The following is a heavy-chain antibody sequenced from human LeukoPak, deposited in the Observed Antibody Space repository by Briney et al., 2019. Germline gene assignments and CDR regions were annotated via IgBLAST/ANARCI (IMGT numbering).Heavy chain of an antibody. Sequence: PSETLPLTCTVSGGSMSSYYWSWIRQPPGKGLEWIGYIYYSGSTKYNPFLKSRVTISVDTSKNQFSLKLSSVTAADTAVYYCARGARAGYNLEPFDYWGQGTLVTVSS. J-gene: IGHJ4*02. CDR2: IYYSGST. CDR1: GGSMSSYY. D-gene: IGHD5-24*01. V-gene: IGHV4-59*08. CDR3: ARGARAGYNLEPFDY.